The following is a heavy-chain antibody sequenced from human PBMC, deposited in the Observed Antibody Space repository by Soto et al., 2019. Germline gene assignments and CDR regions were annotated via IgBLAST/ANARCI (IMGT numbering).Heavy chain of an antibody. CDR3: AKRTVGWYFDL. V-gene: IGHV3-23*01. CDR1: GFTFSSYA. D-gene: IGHD4-17*01. J-gene: IGHJ2*01. CDR2: ISGSGDST. Sequence: EVQLLESGGGLVQPGGSLRLSCAASGFTFSSYAMSWARQAPGKGLEWVSAISGSGDSTYYADSVKGRFTISRDNSKNTQYLQMNSLRAEDTAVYYCAKRTVGWYFDLWGRGTLVTVSS.